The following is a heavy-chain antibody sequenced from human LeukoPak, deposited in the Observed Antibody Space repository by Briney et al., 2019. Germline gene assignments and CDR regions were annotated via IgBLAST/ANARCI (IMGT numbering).Heavy chain of an antibody. CDR1: GYTFTGYY. D-gene: IGHD3-10*01. CDR3: ALSGFGAYGMDV. V-gene: IGHV1-2*02. Sequence: ASVKVSCKASGYTFTGYYMHWVRQAPGQRLEWMGWINPNSGGTNYAQKFQGRVTMTRDTSISTAYMELSRLRSDDTAVYYCALSGFGAYGMDVWGQGTTVTVSS. CDR2: INPNSGGT. J-gene: IGHJ6*02.